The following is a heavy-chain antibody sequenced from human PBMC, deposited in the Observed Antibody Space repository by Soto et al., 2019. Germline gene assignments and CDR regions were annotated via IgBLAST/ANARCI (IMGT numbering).Heavy chain of an antibody. V-gene: IGHV1-69*01. D-gene: IGHD6-13*01. CDR2: IIPIFGTA. CDR3: ARDWPAAGTEYGMDV. CDR1: GGTFSSYA. J-gene: IGHJ6*02. Sequence: QVQLVQSGAEVKKPGSSVKVSCKASGGTFSSYAIGWVRQALGQGLEWMGGIIPIFGTANYAQKFQGRVTITADESTSTAYMELSSLRSEDTAVYYCARDWPAAGTEYGMDVWGQGTTVTVSS.